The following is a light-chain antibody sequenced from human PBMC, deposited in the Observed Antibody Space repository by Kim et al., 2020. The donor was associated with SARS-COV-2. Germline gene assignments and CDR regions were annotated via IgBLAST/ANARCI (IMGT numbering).Light chain of an antibody. J-gene: IGLJ3*02. Sequence: GKRATTSVSGSNYNVGVNTVNWYQQIPGTAPKLLIYGNNQRPSGVPDRFSGSMSGTSASLALSGLLSEDEADYYCATWDDSLSAWVFGGGTQLTVL. CDR1: NYNVGVNT. CDR2: GNN. CDR3: ATWDDSLSAWV. V-gene: IGLV1-44*01.